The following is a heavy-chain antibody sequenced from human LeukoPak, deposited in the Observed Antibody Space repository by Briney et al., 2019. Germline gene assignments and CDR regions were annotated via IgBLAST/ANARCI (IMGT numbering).Heavy chain of an antibody. CDR3: ATLIREVATIPADY. Sequence: SETLSLTCTVSGGSISSSSYYWGWIRQPPGKGLEWIGSICYSGSTYYNPSLKSRVTISVDTSKNQFSLKLSSVTAADTAVYYCATLIREVATIPADYWGQGTLVTVSS. CDR2: ICYSGST. D-gene: IGHD5-24*01. J-gene: IGHJ4*02. V-gene: IGHV4-39*01. CDR1: GGSISSSSYY.